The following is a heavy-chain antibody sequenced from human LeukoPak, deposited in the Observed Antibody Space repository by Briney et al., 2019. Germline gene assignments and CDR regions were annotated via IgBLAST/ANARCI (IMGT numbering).Heavy chain of an antibody. J-gene: IGHJ4*02. CDR3: ARHQERGGSGWPLDY. D-gene: IGHD6-19*01. V-gene: IGHV4-39*01. CDR2: IYYSGST. Sequence: SETLSLTCTVSGGSISSRSYYWGWIRQPPGKGLEWIGSIYYSGSTYFNPSLKSRVTISVDTSKNQFSLRLNSVTAADTAVFYCARHQERGGSGWPLDYWGQGTLVTVSS. CDR1: GGSISSRSYY.